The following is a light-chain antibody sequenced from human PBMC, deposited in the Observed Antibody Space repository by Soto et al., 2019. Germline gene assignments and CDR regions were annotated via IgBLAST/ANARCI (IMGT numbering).Light chain of an antibody. J-gene: IGKJ4*01. CDR3: QQYGSSPLT. CDR1: QSVSSDY. V-gene: IGKV3-20*01. Sequence: EIVLTQSPCTLSLSSGERATLSCRASQSVSSDYLAWYQQKPGQTPKVLIYRASSRATGIPDRFSGSGSGTDFTLTISRLEPEDFAVYYCQQYGSSPLTFGGGTKVEIK. CDR2: RAS.